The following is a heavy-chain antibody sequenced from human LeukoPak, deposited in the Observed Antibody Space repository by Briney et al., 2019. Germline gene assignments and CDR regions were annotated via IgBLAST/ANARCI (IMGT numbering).Heavy chain of an antibody. CDR3: ASGLRYYYDSSGYFDY. Sequence: ASVKVSCKASGGTFSSYAISWVRQAPGQGLEWMGGIIPIFGTADYAQKFQGRVTITTDESTSTAYMVLSSLRSEDTAVYYCASGLRYYYDSSGYFDYWGQGTLVTVSS. J-gene: IGHJ4*02. D-gene: IGHD3-22*01. CDR1: GGTFSSYA. CDR2: IIPIFGTA. V-gene: IGHV1-69*05.